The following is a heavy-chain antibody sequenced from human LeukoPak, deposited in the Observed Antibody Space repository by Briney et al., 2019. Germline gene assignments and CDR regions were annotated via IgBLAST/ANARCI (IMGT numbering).Heavy chain of an antibody. D-gene: IGHD3-9*01. V-gene: IGHV4-39*07. J-gene: IGHJ6*02. CDR2: IYYSGST. CDR3: ARGLKCLSILTGYCHYYYYGMDV. CDR1: GGSISSSSYY. Sequence: SETLSLTCTVSGGSISSSSYYWGWIRQPPGKGLEWIGSIYYSGSTYYNPSLKSRVTISVDTSKNQFSLKLSSVTAADTAVYYCARGLKCLSILTGYCHYYYYGMDVWGQGTTVTVSS.